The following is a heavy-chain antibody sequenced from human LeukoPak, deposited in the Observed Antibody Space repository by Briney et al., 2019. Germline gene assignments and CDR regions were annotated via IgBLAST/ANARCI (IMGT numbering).Heavy chain of an antibody. CDR1: GFTFSSYA. J-gene: IGHJ4*02. CDR2: ISGSGGST. CDR3: EKASWIQLWLPDY. V-gene: IGHV3-23*01. Sequence: GGSLRLSCAASGFTFSSYAMSWVRQAPGKGLEWVSAISGSGGSTYYADSVKGRFTISRDNSKNTLYLQMNSLRAEDTAVYYCEKASWIQLWLPDYWGQGTLVTVSS. D-gene: IGHD5-18*01.